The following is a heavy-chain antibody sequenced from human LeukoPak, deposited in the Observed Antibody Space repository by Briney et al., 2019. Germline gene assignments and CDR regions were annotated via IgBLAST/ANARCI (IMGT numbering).Heavy chain of an antibody. Sequence: AETLSLTCTVSGGSISSSSYYWGWIRQPPGKGLEWHESIYYSGSTYYNPSLTSRVTISVDTSKNQFSLKLSSVTAADMAVYYCARAEGFRYYGSGSYSNKYYYYYMDVWGKGTTVTVSS. V-gene: IGHV4-39*01. CDR2: IYYSGST. J-gene: IGHJ6*03. D-gene: IGHD3-10*01. CDR1: GGSISSSSYY. CDR3: ARAEGFRYYGSGSYSNKYYYYYMDV.